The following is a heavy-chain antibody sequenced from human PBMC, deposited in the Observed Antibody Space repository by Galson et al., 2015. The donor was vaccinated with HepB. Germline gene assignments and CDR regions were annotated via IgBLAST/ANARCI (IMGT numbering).Heavy chain of an antibody. CDR2: IQTGGST. Sequence: LRLSCAASGLTVSGNYMSWVRQAPGKGLEWVSVIQTGGSTFYADSVKGRFTISRDRSRNTLYLQMNSLRAEDTAVYYCAREKVVLTSILYYYGMDVWGQGTTVIVSS. V-gene: IGHV3-53*01. D-gene: IGHD2-21*02. CDR3: AREKVVLTSILYYYGMDV. CDR1: GLTVSGNY. J-gene: IGHJ6*02.